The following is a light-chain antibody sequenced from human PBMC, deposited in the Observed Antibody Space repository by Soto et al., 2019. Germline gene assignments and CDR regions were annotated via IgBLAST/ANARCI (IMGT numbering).Light chain of an antibody. J-gene: IGLJ3*02. CDR2: DIT. Sequence: QSALTQPRSVSGSPGQSVTISCIGTSSDVGGYGFVSWYQQHPGKAPKLIIYDITKRTSEVPDRFSGSKSGNSASLTISGLQAEDEADYFCCSYAGSYTLGVFGGGTKVTV. CDR3: CSYAGSYTLGV. V-gene: IGLV2-11*01. CDR1: SSDVGGYGF.